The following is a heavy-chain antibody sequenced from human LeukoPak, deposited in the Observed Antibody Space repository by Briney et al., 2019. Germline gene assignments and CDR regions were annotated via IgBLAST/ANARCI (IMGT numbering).Heavy chain of an antibody. J-gene: IGHJ5*02. CDR3: AREDRRGVVANWFDP. CDR2: IYHSGST. CDR1: GYSISSGYY. Sequence: PSETLSLTCAVSGYSISSGYYRGWIRQPPGKGLEWIGSIYHSGSTYYNPSLKSRVTISVDTSKNQFSLKLSSVTAADTAVYYCAREDRRGVVANWFDPWGQGTLVTVSS. V-gene: IGHV4-38-2*02. D-gene: IGHD2-15*01.